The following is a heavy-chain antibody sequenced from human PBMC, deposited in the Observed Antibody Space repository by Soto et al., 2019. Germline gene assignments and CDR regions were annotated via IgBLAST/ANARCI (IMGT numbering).Heavy chain of an antibody. J-gene: IGHJ4*02. CDR1: GFTFSSFS. D-gene: IGHD3-22*01. Sequence: GGSLRLSCAASGFTFSSFSMNWVRQSPGKGLEWVSYISSSSSTIYYEDTVKGRFTISKDNAKNSLYLQMNILRAEDTAVYYCTTGLSNGYYNFDYWGQGT. CDR2: ISSSSSTI. V-gene: IGHV3-48*01. CDR3: TTGLSNGYYNFDY.